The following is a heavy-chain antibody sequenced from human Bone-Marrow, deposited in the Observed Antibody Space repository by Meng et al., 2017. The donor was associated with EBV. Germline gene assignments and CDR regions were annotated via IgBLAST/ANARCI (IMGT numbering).Heavy chain of an antibody. CDR3: ARGKSRDYIWGSYRIFDY. CDR1: GGSFSGYY. V-gene: IGHV4-34*01. Sequence: QGQPKQWGAGLLKPSETLSLTCAVYGGSFSGYYWSWIRQPPGKGLEWIGEINHSGSTNYNPSLKSRVTISVDTSKNQFSLNLSSVTAADTSVYYCARGKSRDYIWGSYRIFDYWGQGTLVTVSS. J-gene: IGHJ4*02. CDR2: INHSGST. D-gene: IGHD3-16*02.